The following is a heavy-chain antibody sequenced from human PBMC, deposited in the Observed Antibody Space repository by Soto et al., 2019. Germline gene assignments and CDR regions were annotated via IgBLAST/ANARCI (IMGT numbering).Heavy chain of an antibody. CDR3: AKDHSSWYYFDY. Sequence: EVQLLESGGGLVQPGGSLRLSYAASGFTFSSYAMSWVRQAPGKGLEWVSAISGSGGSTYYADSVKGRFTISRDNSKNTLYLQMNSLRAEDTAVYYCAKDHSSWYYFDYWGQGTLVTVSS. V-gene: IGHV3-23*01. CDR1: GFTFSSYA. D-gene: IGHD6-13*01. J-gene: IGHJ4*02. CDR2: ISGSGGST.